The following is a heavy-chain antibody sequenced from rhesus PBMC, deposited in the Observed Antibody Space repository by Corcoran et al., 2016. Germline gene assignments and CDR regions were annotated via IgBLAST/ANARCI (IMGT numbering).Heavy chain of an antibody. V-gene: IGHV4-122*02. CDR1: GGSISSGYYY. CDR2: ITYRGST. Sequence: QVQLQESGPGLVKPSETLSLTCAVSGGSISSGYYYWRWIRQPPGTGLERIGYITYRGSTGYNPALKSRVTISRDTSKNQFCLKLGSVAAADAAVYYCARDGAPTTGYGGYSWVYFEFWGQGALVTVSS. CDR3: ARDGAPTTGYGGYSWVYFEF. D-gene: IGHD5-42*01. J-gene: IGHJ1*01.